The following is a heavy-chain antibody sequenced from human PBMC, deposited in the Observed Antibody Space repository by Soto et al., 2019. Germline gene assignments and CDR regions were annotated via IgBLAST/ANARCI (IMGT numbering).Heavy chain of an antibody. D-gene: IGHD5-12*01. J-gene: IGHJ3*02. CDR3: ARDTGYDHDAFDI. CDR1: GYSFITSYY. Sequence: GASVKVSCKASGYSFITSYYMHWVRQAPGQGLEWTGIINPTGSMTKYSQRFQGRLTMTRDTSTSTDYMELTTLTSEDTAVYFCARDTGYDHDAFDIWGQGTMVTVSS. V-gene: IGHV1-46*01. CDR2: INPTGSMT.